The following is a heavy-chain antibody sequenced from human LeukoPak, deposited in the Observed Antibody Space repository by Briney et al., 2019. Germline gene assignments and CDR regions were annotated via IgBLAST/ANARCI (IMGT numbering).Heavy chain of an antibody. CDR2: INPDNGGT. CDR3: ARESPDIVVVVTAALRRSWFDP. D-gene: IGHD2-15*01. V-gene: IGHV1-2*02. Sequence: VSVRVSCKASRYTFTGYYIHWVRQAPGQGPEWMGWINPDNGGTNYAQKSQGRVTMTRDTSINTAYMEVSRLKSDDTAVYYCARESPDIVVVVTAALRRSWFDPWGQGTLVTVSS. J-gene: IGHJ5*02. CDR1: RYTFTGYY.